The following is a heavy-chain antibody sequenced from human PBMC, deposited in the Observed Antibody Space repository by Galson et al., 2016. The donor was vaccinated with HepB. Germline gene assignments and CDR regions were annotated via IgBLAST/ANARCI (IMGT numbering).Heavy chain of an antibody. CDR1: GFTFSNAW. CDR2: VYSETDGGTT. D-gene: IGHD2-21*01. CDR3: TTVYTCGRHYIDY. V-gene: IGHV3-15*01. Sequence: SLRLSCAASGFTFSNAWMSWVRQAPGKGLEWVARVYSETDGGTTDYAVPVKGRFSISREDSKNMLYLEMNNLRTEDTAVYFCTTVYTCGRHYIDYWGQGTLVTVSS. J-gene: IGHJ4*02.